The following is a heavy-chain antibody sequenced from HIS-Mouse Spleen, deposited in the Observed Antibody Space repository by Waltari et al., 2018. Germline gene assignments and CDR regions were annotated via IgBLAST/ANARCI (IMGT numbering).Heavy chain of an antibody. CDR3: AREIPYSSSWYDWYFDL. Sequence: QLQLQESGPGLVKPSETLSLTCTVSCCSISSSSYYWGWLRQPPGKGLAWIGSIYYSGSTYYNPSLKSRVTISVDTSKNQFSLKLSSVTAADTAVYYCAREIPYSSSWYDWYFDLWGRGTLVTVSS. CDR1: CCSISSSSYY. J-gene: IGHJ2*01. CDR2: IYYSGST. D-gene: IGHD6-13*01. V-gene: IGHV4-39*07.